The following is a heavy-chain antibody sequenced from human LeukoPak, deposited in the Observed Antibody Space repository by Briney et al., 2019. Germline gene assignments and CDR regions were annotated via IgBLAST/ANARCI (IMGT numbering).Heavy chain of an antibody. CDR3: ARVTVTTDAFDI. CDR2: MNPNSGNT. J-gene: IGHJ3*02. CDR1: GYTFTSYD. D-gene: IGHD4-17*01. Sequence: ASVKVSCKASGYTFTSYDINWVRQATGQGLEWMGWMNPNSGNTGYAQKFQGRVTITRNTSISTAYMELSSLRSEDTAVYYCARVTVTTDAFDIWGQGTMVTVSS. V-gene: IGHV1-8*03.